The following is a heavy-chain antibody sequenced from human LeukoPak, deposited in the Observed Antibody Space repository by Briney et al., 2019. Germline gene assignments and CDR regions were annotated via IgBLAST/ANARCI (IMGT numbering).Heavy chain of an antibody. Sequence: PGGSLRLSCAASGFTFSSYAMSWVRQTPGKGLEWVSAISGGGGSAYYADSVKGRFTISRDNSKNTLYLQMNSLRAEDTAVYYCAKDHEWLSFDYWGQGTLVTVSS. D-gene: IGHD3-3*01. CDR1: GFTFSSYA. CDR3: AKDHEWLSFDY. J-gene: IGHJ4*02. CDR2: ISGGGGSA. V-gene: IGHV3-23*01.